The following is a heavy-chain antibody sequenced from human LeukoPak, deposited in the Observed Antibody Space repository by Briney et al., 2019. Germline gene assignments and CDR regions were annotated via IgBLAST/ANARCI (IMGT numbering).Heavy chain of an antibody. D-gene: IGHD3-3*02. Sequence: KSSETLSLTCTVSGGSISSYYWSWIRQPPGKGLEWIGYIYYSGSTNYNPSLKSRVTISVDTSKNQFSLKLSSVTAADTAVYYCARGLGSHFWSGYLSRFDPWGQGTLVTVSS. CDR1: GGSISSYY. CDR3: ARGLGSHFWSGYLSRFDP. J-gene: IGHJ5*02. CDR2: IYYSGST. V-gene: IGHV4-59*01.